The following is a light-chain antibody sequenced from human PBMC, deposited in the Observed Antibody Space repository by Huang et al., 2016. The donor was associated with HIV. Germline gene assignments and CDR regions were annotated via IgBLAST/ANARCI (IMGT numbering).Light chain of an antibody. CDR3: QQYGSSPPT. CDR2: GAS. CDR1: LSVSSSY. J-gene: IGKJ1*01. V-gene: IGKV3-20*01. Sequence: EIVLTQSPGTLSLSPGERATLPCRASLSVSSSYLAWYQQKPGQAPRLLIYGASSRATGIPDRFSGSGSGTDFTLTISRLEPEDFAVYFCQQYGSSPPTFGQGTKVEIK.